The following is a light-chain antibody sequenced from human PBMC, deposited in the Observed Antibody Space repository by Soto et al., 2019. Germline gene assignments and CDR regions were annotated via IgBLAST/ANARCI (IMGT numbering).Light chain of an antibody. V-gene: IGLV2-14*01. J-gene: IGLJ1*01. CDR3: SSYTSSSTLYV. CDR2: EVS. CDR1: SSDIGIYNF. Sequence: QSVLTQPASVSVSPGQSITIFCTGTSSDIGIYNFVSWYQQQPGKAPKPLIYEVSDRPSGVSSRFSGSKSGNTASLTISGLQAEDEADSYCSSYTSSSTLYVFGTGTKVTVL.